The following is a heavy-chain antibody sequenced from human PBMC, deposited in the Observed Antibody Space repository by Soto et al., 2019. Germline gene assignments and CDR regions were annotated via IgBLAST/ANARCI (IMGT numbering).Heavy chain of an antibody. CDR2: MSGSSSTT. D-gene: IGHD3-16*02. Sequence: GGSLRLSCATSGLTFSNYAMSWVRQAPGGGLGWVSSMSGSSSTTYYADSVRGRFIISRDRSKNTLYLQMSSLRAEAADLYYSTKKQEPEPPRFIDFWGQGTLVTVSS. V-gene: IGHV3-23*01. J-gene: IGHJ4*02. CDR3: TKKQEPEPPRFIDF. CDR1: GLTFSNYA.